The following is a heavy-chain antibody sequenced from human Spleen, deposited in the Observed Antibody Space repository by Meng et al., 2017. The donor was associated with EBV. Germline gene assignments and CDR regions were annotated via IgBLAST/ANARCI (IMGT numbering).Heavy chain of an antibody. CDR2: IHYSGTT. J-gene: IGHJ4*02. V-gene: IGHV4-39*01. CDR3: ARHINSGWYESATFDY. D-gene: IGHD6-19*01. CDR1: GGSVSGVSYY. Sequence: HLQLQVCGPGLVEPSWTLSLTCTVPGGSVSGVSYYWGWIRQPPGKGLEWIGSIHYSGTTYYKLSLKSRVTISAETSKNQFSLRLGSVTAADTAVYYCARHINSGWYESATFDYWGQGTLVTVSS.